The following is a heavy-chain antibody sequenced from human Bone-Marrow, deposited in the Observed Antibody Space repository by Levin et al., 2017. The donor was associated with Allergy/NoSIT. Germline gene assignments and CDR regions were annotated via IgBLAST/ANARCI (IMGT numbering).Heavy chain of an antibody. D-gene: IGHD4-23*01. CDR1: GFTFSNYA. J-gene: IGHJ6*02. CDR3: GSPVVNHYYYYGLDV. CDR2: ISDSGSTT. V-gene: IGHV3-23*01. Sequence: PGGSLRLSCTASGFTFSNYAMNWVRQAPGKGLEWVSGISDSGSTTYYADSVKGRFTISRDNSKSTLYLQMNSLRAEDTALYYCGSPVVNHYYYYGLDVWGQGTTVTVSS.